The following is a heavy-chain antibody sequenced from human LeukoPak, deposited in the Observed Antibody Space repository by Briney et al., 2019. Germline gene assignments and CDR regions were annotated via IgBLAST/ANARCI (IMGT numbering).Heavy chain of an antibody. V-gene: IGHV3-23*01. CDR2: ISGSGGST. CDR1: GFTFSSYA. Sequence: GGSLRLSCAASGFTFSSYAMSWVRQAPGKGLEWVSAISGSGGSTYYAGSVKGRFTISRDNSKNTLYLQMNSLRAEDTAVYYCAKGYDILTGYYNTPLSTNFDYWGQGTLVTVSS. CDR3: AKGYDILTGYYNTPLSTNFDY. D-gene: IGHD3-9*01. J-gene: IGHJ4*02.